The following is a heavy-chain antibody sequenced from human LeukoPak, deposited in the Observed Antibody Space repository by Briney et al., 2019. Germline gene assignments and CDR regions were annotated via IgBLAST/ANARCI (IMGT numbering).Heavy chain of an antibody. J-gene: IGHJ4*02. CDR3: VRRGDASSGWGDHDF. CDR1: GFTFNRNA. D-gene: IGHD6-19*01. V-gene: IGHV3-23*01. CDR2: IGGSGDET. Sequence: PGGSQRLSCAASGFTFNRNAISWVRQAPGKGLEWVSTIGGSGDETFYADSVKGRFTISRDNSKNMVHLQMNSLTGEDTALYYCVRRGDASSGWGDHDFWGQGALVTVSS.